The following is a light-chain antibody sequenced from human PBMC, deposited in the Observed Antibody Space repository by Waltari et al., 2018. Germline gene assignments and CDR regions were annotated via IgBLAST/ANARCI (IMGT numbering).Light chain of an antibody. J-gene: IGLJ2*01. CDR1: ALPRQY. CDR3: QSADGSGTYVV. CDR2: QNT. Sequence: SYELTQPPSVSVSPGQTARITCSGDALPRQYAYWYQQRPGQAPMLMIYQNTQRPSEIPERFSGSSSGTTVTLTISEVQAEDEADYYCQSADGSGTYVVFGGRTKLTVL. V-gene: IGLV3-25*03.